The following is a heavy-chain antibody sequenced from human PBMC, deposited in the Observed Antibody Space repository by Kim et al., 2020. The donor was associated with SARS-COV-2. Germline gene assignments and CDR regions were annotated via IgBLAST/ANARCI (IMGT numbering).Heavy chain of an antibody. Sequence: SETLSLTCTVSGGSVSSGSYYWSWIRQPPGKGLEWIGYIYYSGSTNYNPSLKSRVTISVDTSKNQFSLKLSSVTAADTAVYYCARIRLGRDGYKKIRPFDYWGQGTLVTVSS. CDR1: GGSVSSGSYY. V-gene: IGHV4-61*01. CDR2: IYYSGST. CDR3: ARIRLGRDGYKKIRPFDY. D-gene: IGHD5-12*01. J-gene: IGHJ4*02.